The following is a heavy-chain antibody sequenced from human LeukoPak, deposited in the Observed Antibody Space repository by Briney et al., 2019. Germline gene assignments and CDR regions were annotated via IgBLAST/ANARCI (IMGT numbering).Heavy chain of an antibody. CDR2: INPNSGDT. CDR1: GYTFTGYH. V-gene: IGHV1-2*06. J-gene: IGHJ4*02. D-gene: IGHD1-26*01. Sequence: ASVKVSCKASGYTFTGYHMHWVRQAPGQGLEWMGRINPNSGDTNYAQKFQGRVAMTRDTSISTAFMELTRLRSDDTAVYYCARGGVGAIEEVDYWGQGTLVTVSS. CDR3: ARGGVGAIEEVDY.